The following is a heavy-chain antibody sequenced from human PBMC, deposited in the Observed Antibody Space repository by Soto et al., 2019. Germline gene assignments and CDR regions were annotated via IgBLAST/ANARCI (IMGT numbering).Heavy chain of an antibody. D-gene: IGHD2-15*01. Sequence: GGSLRLSCAASGFSFSSYAMHWVRQAPGKGLERVAVISNNGGNKYYADSVKGRFTISRDNFENTLFLQMNSLRADDTAIYYCSKGGCDGGTCYPLDYWGRGPLVTVSS. CDR3: SKGGCDGGTCYPLDY. J-gene: IGHJ4*02. CDR2: ISNNGGNK. V-gene: IGHV3-30-3*01. CDR1: GFSFSSYA.